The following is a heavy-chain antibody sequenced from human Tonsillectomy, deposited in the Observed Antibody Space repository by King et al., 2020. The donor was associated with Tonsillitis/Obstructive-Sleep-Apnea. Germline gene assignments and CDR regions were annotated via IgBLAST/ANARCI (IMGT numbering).Heavy chain of an antibody. CDR1: GFTFTSYV. V-gene: IGHV3-23*01. CDR3: AKTTYRGTYYDY. D-gene: IGHD1-26*01. J-gene: IGHJ4*02. Sequence: VQLLESGGGLVQPGGSLRLSCAASGFTFTSYVMSWVRQAPGTGLEWVSGISGSGRTTYYTDSVKGRFTISRDNSKNTLYLQMNSLRADETAVYYCAKTTYRGTYYDYWGQGTLVTVSS. CDR2: ISGSGRTT.